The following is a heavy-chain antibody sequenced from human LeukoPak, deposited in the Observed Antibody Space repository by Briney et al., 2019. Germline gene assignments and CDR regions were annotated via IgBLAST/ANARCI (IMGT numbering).Heavy chain of an antibody. CDR2: ISYDGSNK. J-gene: IGHJ6*04. CDR1: GFTFSSYA. CDR3: ARGRGSSFVDV. Sequence: GGSLRLSCAASGFTFSSYAMHWVRQAPGKGLEWVAVISYDGSNKYYADSVKGRFTISRDKSKNTLYLQMNSLRAEDTAVYYCARGRGSSFVDVWGKGTTVTVSS. D-gene: IGHD6-6*01. V-gene: IGHV3-30*01.